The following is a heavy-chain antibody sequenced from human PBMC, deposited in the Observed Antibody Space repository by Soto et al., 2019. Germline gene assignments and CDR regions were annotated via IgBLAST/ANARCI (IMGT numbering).Heavy chain of an antibody. Sequence: SETLSLTCAVYGGSFSGYYWSWIRQPPGKGLEWIGEINHSGSTNYNPSLKSRVTISVDTSKNEFSLQLSSVTAADTAVYYCATSYGNAWYTYWGQGIQVTVSS. D-gene: IGHD6-13*01. CDR3: ATSYGNAWYTY. J-gene: IGHJ4*02. V-gene: IGHV4-34*01. CDR2: INHSGST. CDR1: GGSFSGYY.